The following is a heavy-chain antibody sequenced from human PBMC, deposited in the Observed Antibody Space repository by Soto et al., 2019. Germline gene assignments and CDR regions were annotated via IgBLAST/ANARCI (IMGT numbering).Heavy chain of an antibody. J-gene: IGHJ4*02. V-gene: IGHV4-31*02. D-gene: IGHD6-6*01. CDR3: ASRIAARRIDHYFDY. Sequence: HPGKGLEWIGYIYYSGSTYYNPSLKSRVTISVDTSKNQFSLKLSSVTAADTAVYYCASRIAARRIDHYFDYWGQGTLVTVSS. CDR2: IYYSGST.